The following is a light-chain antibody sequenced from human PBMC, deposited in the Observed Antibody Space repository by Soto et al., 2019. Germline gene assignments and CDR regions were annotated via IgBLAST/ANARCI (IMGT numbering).Light chain of an antibody. V-gene: IGLV2-14*03. CDR3: NSYTGSSTPYV. J-gene: IGLJ1*01. Sequence: QSALTQPASVSGSPGQSITISCTGTSSVVGSYNYVSWYQQHPGKAPKLMIYDVSNRPSGVSNRFSGSKSGNTASLTISGLQAEDEADYYCNSYTGSSTPYVFGTGTKVT. CDR1: SSVVGSYNY. CDR2: DVS.